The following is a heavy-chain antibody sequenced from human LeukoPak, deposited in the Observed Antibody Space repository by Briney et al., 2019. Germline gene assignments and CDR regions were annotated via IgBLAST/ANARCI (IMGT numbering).Heavy chain of an antibody. V-gene: IGHV3-23*01. D-gene: IGHD2-15*01. J-gene: IGHJ4*02. CDR3: AKGRTVSSYSASAY. CDR2: ISNSGGTT. CDR1: GFTFSTYA. Sequence: GGSLRLSCAASGFTFSTYAMSWVRQAPGKGLEWLSAISNSGGTTYYADSVKGRFTISRDNSQNTLYLQMSSLRAEDTAVYYCAKGRTVSSYSASAYWGQGTLVTVSS.